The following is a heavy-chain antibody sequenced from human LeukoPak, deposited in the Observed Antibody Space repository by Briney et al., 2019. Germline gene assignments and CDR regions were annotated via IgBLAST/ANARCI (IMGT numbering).Heavy chain of an antibody. J-gene: IGHJ4*02. V-gene: IGHV3-43*02. CDR1: GFTFDDYA. Sequence: PSGSLRLSCAASGFTFDDYAMHWVRQAPVKGLEWVSLISGGGGSTYYADSVKGRFTIYRDNSKNSLYLQMNSLRTEDTALYHCAKDRGWYDYWGQGTLVTVSS. CDR3: AKDRGWYDY. D-gene: IGHD6-19*01. CDR2: ISGGGGST.